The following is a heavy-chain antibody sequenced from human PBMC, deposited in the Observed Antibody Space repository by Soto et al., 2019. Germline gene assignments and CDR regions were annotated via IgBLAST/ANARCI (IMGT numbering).Heavy chain of an antibody. CDR3: ARMATFGSLNWFDP. CDR1: GYSFTNND. D-gene: IGHD3-16*01. J-gene: IGHJ5*02. CDR2: MNPGSGDT. Sequence: ASVKVSCKASGYSFTNNDVTWVRQATGQGLEWMGWMNPGSGDTGYAQRFQGRVTMTRDISIATAYMELSSLRSDDTAIYYCARMATFGSLNWFDPWGQGTLVTV. V-gene: IGHV1-8*01.